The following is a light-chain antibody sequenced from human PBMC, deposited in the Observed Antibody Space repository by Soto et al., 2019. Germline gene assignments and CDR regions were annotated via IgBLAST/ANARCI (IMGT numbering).Light chain of an antibody. CDR3: QQSYSTPRYT. J-gene: IGKJ2*01. Sequence: DIQMTQSPSSLSASVGDRVTITCRASQSISSYLNWYQQKPGKAPKLLISAASSLQSGVPSRFSGSGSGTDFTLTISSLQPEDVATYYCQQSYSTPRYTFGQGTKLEIK. CDR1: QSISSY. V-gene: IGKV1-39*01. CDR2: AAS.